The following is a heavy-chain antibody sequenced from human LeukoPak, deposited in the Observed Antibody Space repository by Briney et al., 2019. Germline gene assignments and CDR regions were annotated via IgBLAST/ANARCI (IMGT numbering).Heavy chain of an antibody. CDR2: ISSSSSYI. CDR1: GFTFSSYS. V-gene: IGHV3-21*01. CDR3: ARDQSLAVVTPWDY. J-gene: IGHJ4*02. Sequence: GGSLRLSCAASGFTFSSYSMNWVRQAPGKGLEWVSSISSSSSYIYYADSVKGRFTISRDNAKNSLYLQMNSLRAEDTAVYYCARDQSLAVVTPWDYWGQGTLVTVSS. D-gene: IGHD4-23*01.